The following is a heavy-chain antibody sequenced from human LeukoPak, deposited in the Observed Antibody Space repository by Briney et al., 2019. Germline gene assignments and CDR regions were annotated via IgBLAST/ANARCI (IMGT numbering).Heavy chain of an antibody. CDR3: AKDPGDGYNSFDY. D-gene: IGHD5-24*01. Sequence: GGSLRPSCAASRFIFRSYGMHWVRQAPGKGLEWVAFIRSDGSTEYYADSVKGRSTISRDNSKNTLYLQMNSLRAEDTAVYYCAKDPGDGYNSFDYWGQGTLVTVSS. CDR1: RFIFRSYG. J-gene: IGHJ4*02. V-gene: IGHV3-30*02. CDR2: IRSDGSTE.